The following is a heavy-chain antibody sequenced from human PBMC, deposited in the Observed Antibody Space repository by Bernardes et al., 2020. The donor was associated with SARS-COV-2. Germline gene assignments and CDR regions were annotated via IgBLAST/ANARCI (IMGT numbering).Heavy chain of an antibody. J-gene: IGHJ4*02. Sequence: SGPTLLKSTQTLTLTCTFSGFSLSPSGVGVGWIRQPPGKALGWLALIYWDDDKRYSPSLKSRLTITKDTSKNQVVLTMTNMDPVDTATYYCAHRGYCSGGSCYGAGVFDYWGQGTLVTVSS. CDR2: IYWDDDK. CDR3: AHRGYCSGGSCYGAGVFDY. CDR1: GFSLSPSGVG. V-gene: IGHV2-5*02. D-gene: IGHD2-15*01.